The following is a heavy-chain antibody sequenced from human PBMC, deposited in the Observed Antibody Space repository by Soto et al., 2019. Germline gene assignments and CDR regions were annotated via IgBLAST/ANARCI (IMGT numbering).Heavy chain of an antibody. D-gene: IGHD3-3*01. CDR1: GYSLSKVS. V-gene: IGHV1-24*01. CDR3: ATAMGDFWSGYLGPRSYFDY. CDR2: FDPEDGET. J-gene: IGHJ4*02. Sequence: VKVSRKVAGYSLSKVSMPWVRQAPGKGLEWMGGFDPEDGETIYAQKFQGRVTMTEDTSTDTAYMELSSLRSEDTAVYYCATAMGDFWSGYLGPRSYFDYWGQGPLVTLS.